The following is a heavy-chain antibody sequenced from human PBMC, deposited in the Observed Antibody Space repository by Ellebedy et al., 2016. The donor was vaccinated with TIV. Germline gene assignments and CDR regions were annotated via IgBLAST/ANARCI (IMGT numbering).Heavy chain of an antibody. D-gene: IGHD4-17*01. J-gene: IGHJ6*02. V-gene: IGHV2-5*01. CDR1: GFSLSTSGVG. CDR3: AHRRGGATVTPQHFYYGMDV. Sequence: SGPTLVKPTQTLTLTCTFSGFSLSTSGVGVGWIRQPPGKALEWLGLIYWTEDKRYSPSLKNRLTITKDTSKNQVVLTMTNMDPVDTATYYCAHRRGGATVTPQHFYYGMDVWGQGTTVTVSS. CDR2: IYWTEDK.